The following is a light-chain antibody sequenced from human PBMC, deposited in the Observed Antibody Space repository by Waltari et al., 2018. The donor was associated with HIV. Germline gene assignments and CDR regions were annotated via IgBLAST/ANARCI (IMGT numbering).Light chain of an antibody. J-gene: IGLJ3*02. CDR2: ESD. Sequence: QSVLTQPPSTSATPGQRVTILCSGASSNTGSHFVSWYQPPPGATHKLLIYESDRRPSGVPDRFSGSESGTSASLAISGLRSEDEADYYCAAWDNYLNAWVFGGGTRVTVL. CDR1: SSNTGSHF. CDR3: AAWDNYLNAWV. V-gene: IGLV1-47*01.